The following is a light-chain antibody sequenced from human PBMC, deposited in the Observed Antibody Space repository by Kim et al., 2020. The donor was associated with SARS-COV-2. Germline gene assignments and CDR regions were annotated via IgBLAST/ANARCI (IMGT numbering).Light chain of an antibody. V-gene: IGLV4-69*01. CDR3: QTWSTVV. CDR1: SGHSSYA. J-gene: IGLJ2*01. Sequence: QPVLTQSPSASASLGASVKLTCTLSSGHSSYAIAWHQQQPEKGPRYLMKLNSDGSHSKGDGIPDRFSGSSSGAERYLTISSLQSEDEADYYCQTWSTVVFGGGTQLTVL. CDR2: LNSDGSH.